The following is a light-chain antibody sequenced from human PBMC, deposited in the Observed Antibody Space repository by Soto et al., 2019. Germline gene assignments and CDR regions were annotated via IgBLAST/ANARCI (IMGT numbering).Light chain of an antibody. J-gene: IGKJ1*01. CDR3: QQYGSSPWT. V-gene: IGKV3-20*01. CDR2: GAS. Sequence: EHVLTQSPATLSLSPGERATLSCRASQSVSSSYLAWYQQKPGQAPRLLIYGASSRATGIPDRFSGSGSGTDLTLTISRLEPEDCEVYYCQQYGSSPWTFGQGTKVDIK. CDR1: QSVSSSY.